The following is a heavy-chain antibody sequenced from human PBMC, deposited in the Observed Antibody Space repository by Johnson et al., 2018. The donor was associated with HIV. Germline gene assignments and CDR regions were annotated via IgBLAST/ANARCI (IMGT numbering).Heavy chain of an antibody. CDR3: ARDRDYGGNWLDAFDI. CDR2: IRFDGSDT. CDR1: GFTFSSYG. Sequence: QVQLVESGGGVVQPGGSLRLSCAASGFTFSSYGMHWVRQAPGKGLAWVAFIRFDGSDTYSSDSVKGRFTISRDNSKNTMYLQMISRRPEDTAVYYCARDRDYGGNWLDAFDIWGQGTVVTVSS. J-gene: IGHJ3*02. V-gene: IGHV3-30*02. D-gene: IGHD4-23*01.